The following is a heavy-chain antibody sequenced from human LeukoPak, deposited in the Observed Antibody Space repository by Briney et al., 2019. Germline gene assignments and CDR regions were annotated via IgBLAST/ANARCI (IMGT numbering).Heavy chain of an antibody. Sequence: GGSLRLSCAASGFTFSSYSMNWVRQAPGKGLEWVSYISTSSSSIYYADSVRGRFAISRDNAKNSLFLQVNSPRGEDTAVYYCARAAGGNSDWYFDLWGRGTLVTVSS. CDR3: ARAAGGNSDWYFDL. V-gene: IGHV3-48*01. J-gene: IGHJ2*01. D-gene: IGHD4-23*01. CDR1: GFTFSSYS. CDR2: ISTSSSSI.